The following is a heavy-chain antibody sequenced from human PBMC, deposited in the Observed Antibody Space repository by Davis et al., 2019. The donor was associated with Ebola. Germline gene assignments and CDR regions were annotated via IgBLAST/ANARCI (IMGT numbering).Heavy chain of an antibody. J-gene: IGHJ4*02. CDR1: RGSFSSYP. CDR2: IIPIFDTP. D-gene: IGHD3-9*01. CDR3: ARDFDGGNYYFDY. Sequence: SVTVSRKTSRGSFSSYPISWVRQAPRQGLEWMGGIIPIFDTPHYAQKFQGRITITADASTSTAYMELSSLRSEDTATYFCARDFDGGNYYFDYWGPGTPVTVSS. V-gene: IGHV1-69*13.